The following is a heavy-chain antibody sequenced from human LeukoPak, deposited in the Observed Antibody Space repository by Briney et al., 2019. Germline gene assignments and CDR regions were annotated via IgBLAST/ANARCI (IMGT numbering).Heavy chain of an antibody. Sequence: GGSLRLSCAASGFTFSSYSMNWVRQAPGTGLEWVSSISSSSSYIYYADSVKGRFTISRDNAKNSLYLQMNSLRAEDTAVYYCARATGGKMEDAFDIWGQGTMVTVSS. CDR3: ARATGGKMEDAFDI. D-gene: IGHD2-15*01. CDR1: GFTFSSYS. J-gene: IGHJ3*02. CDR2: ISSSSSYI. V-gene: IGHV3-21*01.